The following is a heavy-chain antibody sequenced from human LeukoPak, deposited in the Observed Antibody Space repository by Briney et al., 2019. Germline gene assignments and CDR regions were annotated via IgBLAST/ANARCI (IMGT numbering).Heavy chain of an antibody. CDR2: ISTSGTTI. J-gene: IGHJ6*03. CDR1: GFTFSDYY. CDR3: VTPAVTTRYSYYYMDV. D-gene: IGHD4-17*01. V-gene: IGHV3-11*01. Sequence: NPGGSLRLSCAASGFTFSDYYMTWVRQAPGKGLEWVSYISTSGTTIYYADSVKGRFTISRDNAKDSLYLQMNSLRAEDTAVYYCVTPAVTTRYSYYYMDVWGKGTTVTVSS.